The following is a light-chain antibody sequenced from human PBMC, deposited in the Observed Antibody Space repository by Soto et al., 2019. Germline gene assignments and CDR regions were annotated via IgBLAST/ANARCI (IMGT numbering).Light chain of an antibody. CDR3: AAWDDSLSGRV. CDR2: RNN. CDR1: SSNIGSDY. Sequence: QSVLTQPPSVSGTPGQRVTISCSGSSSNIGSDYVYWFQQLPGTAPKVLIYRNNQRPSGVPERFSGSKSGTSASLAISGLRSEDEADYYCAAWDDSLSGRVFGGGTQLTVL. V-gene: IGLV1-47*01. J-gene: IGLJ7*01.